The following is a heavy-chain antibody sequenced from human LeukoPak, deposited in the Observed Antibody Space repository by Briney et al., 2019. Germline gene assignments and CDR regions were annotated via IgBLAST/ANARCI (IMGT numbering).Heavy chain of an antibody. Sequence: PSETLSLTCTVSGGSISSGSYYWSWIRQPAGKGLEWIGRIYSSGSTNYNPSLKSRVTISVDTSKNQFSLKLSSVTAADTAVYYCARHHYWGDYCFDYWGQGTLVTVSS. CDR3: ARHHYWGDYCFDY. J-gene: IGHJ4*02. CDR1: GGSISSGSYY. D-gene: IGHD2-21*02. CDR2: IYSSGST. V-gene: IGHV4-61*02.